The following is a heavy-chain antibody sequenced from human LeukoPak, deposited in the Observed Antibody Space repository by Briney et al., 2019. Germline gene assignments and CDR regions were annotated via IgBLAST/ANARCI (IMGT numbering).Heavy chain of an antibody. CDR1: GYTFTTYD. V-gene: IGHV1-69*04. CDR2: IIPILGIA. J-gene: IGHJ3*02. D-gene: IGHD7-27*01. Sequence: SVKVSCKTSGYTFTTYDISWVRQAPGQGLEWMGRIIPILGIANYAQKFQGRVTITADKSTSTAYMELSSLRSEDTAVYYCAREVTGNAFDIWGQGTMVTVSS. CDR3: AREVTGNAFDI.